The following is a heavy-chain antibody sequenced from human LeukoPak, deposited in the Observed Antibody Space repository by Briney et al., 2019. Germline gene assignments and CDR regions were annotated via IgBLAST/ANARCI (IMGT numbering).Heavy chain of an antibody. J-gene: IGHJ4*02. CDR2: IIPFFGTA. CDR1: GGTFSSYA. V-gene: IGHV1-69*05. Sequence: GASVEVSCKATGGTFSSYAISWVRQAAGQGLEWMGGIIPFFGTANYAQKFQGRVTITTDESTSTAYIELSSLRSEDTAVYYCARANPVGSSGYYFHLVYWGQGTLVTVSS. CDR3: ARANPVGSSGYYFHLVY. D-gene: IGHD3-22*01.